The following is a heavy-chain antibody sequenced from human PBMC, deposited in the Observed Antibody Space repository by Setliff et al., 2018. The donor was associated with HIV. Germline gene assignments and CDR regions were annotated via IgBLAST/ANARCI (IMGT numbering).Heavy chain of an antibody. J-gene: IGHJ6*03. Sequence: GASVKVSCKASGYTFTSYGISWVRQAPGQGLEWMGWISAYNGNTNYAQKLQGRVTMTTDTSTSTAYMELRSLRSDDTAVYYCARRPVETASSNYYYMDVWGKGTTVTVSS. V-gene: IGHV1-18*01. CDR1: GYTFTSYG. CDR2: ISAYNGNT. CDR3: ARRPVETASSNYYYMDV. D-gene: IGHD5-18*01.